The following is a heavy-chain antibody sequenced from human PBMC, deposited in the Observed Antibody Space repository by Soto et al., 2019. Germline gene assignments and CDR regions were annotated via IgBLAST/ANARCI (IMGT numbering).Heavy chain of an antibody. D-gene: IGHD1-26*01. V-gene: IGHV3-53*01. CDR2: IYSAGNT. J-gene: IGHJ5*02. Sequence: GGSLRLSCAASGFTVSDNYMSWVRQAPGKGLEWVSVIYSAGNTYYADSVKGRFTISRDDSKNILFLEMNSLRAEDTAFYYCARGAGIYNWFDAWGQGTLVTVSS. CDR3: ARGAGIYNWFDA. CDR1: GFTVSDNY.